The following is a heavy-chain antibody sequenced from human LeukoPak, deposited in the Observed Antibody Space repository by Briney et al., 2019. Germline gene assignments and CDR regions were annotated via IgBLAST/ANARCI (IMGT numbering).Heavy chain of an antibody. D-gene: IGHD2-2*02. Sequence: SVKVSCKASGDTFSSYAISWVRQAPGQGLEWVGGIIPIFGRANAAQDFQVRDMITADEATSTSYMELSSLRSEDTAVYCCARVRGHCSSTSCYNDAFDIWGQGTMVTVSS. CDR2: IIPIFGRA. V-gene: IGHV1-69*13. CDR1: GDTFSSYA. CDR3: ARVRGHCSSTSCYNDAFDI. J-gene: IGHJ3*02.